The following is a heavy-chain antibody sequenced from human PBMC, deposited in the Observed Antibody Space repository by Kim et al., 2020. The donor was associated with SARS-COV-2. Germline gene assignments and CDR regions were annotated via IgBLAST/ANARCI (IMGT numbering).Heavy chain of an antibody. J-gene: IGHJ6*02. Sequence: RFTASRDNATNSLYLQMNSLKAEDTAVYYCARDHGYCRGDNCYYYGMDVWGQGTTVTVSS. D-gene: IGHD2-15*01. CDR3: ARDHGYCRGDNCYYYGMDV. V-gene: IGHV3-11*04.